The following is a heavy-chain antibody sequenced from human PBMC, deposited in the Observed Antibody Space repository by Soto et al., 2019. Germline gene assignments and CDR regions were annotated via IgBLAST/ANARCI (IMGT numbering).Heavy chain of an antibody. CDR3: ARQKEDTAMVTLEGLADNWFDP. J-gene: IGHJ5*02. V-gene: IGHV4-39*01. CDR2: IYYSGST. CDR1: GGSISSSSYY. D-gene: IGHD5-18*01. Sequence: SETLSLTCTVSGGSISSSSYYWGWIRQPPGKGLEWIGSIYYSGSTYYNPSLKSRVTISVDTSKNQFSLKLSSVTAADTAVYYCARQKEDTAMVTLEGLADNWFDPWGQGTLVTVSS.